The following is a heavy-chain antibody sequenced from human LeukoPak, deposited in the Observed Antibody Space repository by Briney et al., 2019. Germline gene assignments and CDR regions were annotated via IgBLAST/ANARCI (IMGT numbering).Heavy chain of an antibody. D-gene: IGHD6-13*01. J-gene: IGHJ4*02. Sequence: ASVKVSCKASGYTFTSYYMHWVRQAPGQGLEWMGIINPSGGSTSYAQKFQGRVTMTRDTSTSTVYMELSSLRSEDTAVYYCARTWGELGYSSSWEGGFFDYWGQGTLVTVSS. V-gene: IGHV1-46*01. CDR2: INPSGGST. CDR1: GYTFTSYY. CDR3: ARTWGELGYSSSWEGGFFDY.